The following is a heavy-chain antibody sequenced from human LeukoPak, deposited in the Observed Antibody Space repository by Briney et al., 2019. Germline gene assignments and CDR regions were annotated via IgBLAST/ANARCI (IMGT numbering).Heavy chain of an antibody. CDR1: GGSISSHY. CDR2: IYTSGST. CDR3: ARDRIPRIVVVPAATVGHNWFDP. Sequence: SETLSLTCTVSGGSISSHYWSWIRQPAGKGLEWIGRIYTSGSTNYNPSLKSRVTMSVDTSKNQFSLKLSSVTAADTAVYYCARDRIPRIVVVPAATVGHNWFDPWGQGTLVTVSS. V-gene: IGHV4-4*07. D-gene: IGHD2-2*01. J-gene: IGHJ5*02.